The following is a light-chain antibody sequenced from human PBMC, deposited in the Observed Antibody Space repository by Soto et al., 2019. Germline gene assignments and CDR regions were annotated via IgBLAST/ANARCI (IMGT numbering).Light chain of an antibody. Sequence: DIQMTQSPSPLSASVGDRVTITCRACQIISVWLAWYLQKAGKAPNLLTYQASRLESGVTSRLCGSGSESEFTPTISGLQPGDDATYYCLHYNSYSPPFGQGT. CDR3: LHYNSYSPP. CDR2: QAS. CDR1: QIISVW. V-gene: IGKV1-5*03. J-gene: IGKJ1*01.